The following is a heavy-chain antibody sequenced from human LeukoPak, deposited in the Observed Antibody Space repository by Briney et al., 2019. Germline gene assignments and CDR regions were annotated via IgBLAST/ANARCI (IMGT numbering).Heavy chain of an antibody. D-gene: IGHD2-2*01. J-gene: IGHJ5*02. V-gene: IGHV1-2*02. Sequence: ASVTVSCTASGYTFTGYYMHWVRQAPGQGLEWMGWINPNSGGTNYAQKFQGRVTMTRDTSISTAYMELSRLRSDDTAVYYCAREVGVVVPAAINWFDPWGQGTLVTVSS. CDR3: AREVGVVVPAAINWFDP. CDR1: GYTFTGYY. CDR2: INPNSGGT.